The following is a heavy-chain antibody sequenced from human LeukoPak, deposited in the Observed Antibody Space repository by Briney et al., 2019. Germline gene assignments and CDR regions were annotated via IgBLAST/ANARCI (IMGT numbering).Heavy chain of an antibody. CDR2: ISTYNGNT. V-gene: IGHV1-18*01. D-gene: IGHD3-10*01. CDR1: GYTFTRHG. Sequence: ASVKVSCKASGYTFTRHGISWVRQAPGQGLEWMGWISTYNGNTNYLQKFQGRVAVTIDTTTDTDYMELTGLRSADTAVYYCAREDYNPSGSYYDVKGLAYWGQGTLVIVSS. CDR3: AREDYNPSGSYYDVKGLAY. J-gene: IGHJ4*02.